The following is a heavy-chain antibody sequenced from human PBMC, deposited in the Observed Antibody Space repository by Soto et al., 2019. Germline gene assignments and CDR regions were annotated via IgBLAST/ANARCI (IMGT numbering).Heavy chain of an antibody. CDR2: RKNKADSYTT. J-gene: IGHJ4*02. V-gene: IGHV3-72*01. CDR3: IVWSSGNDFGAA. Sequence: EVQLVESGGGLVQPGGSLRLPCAASGFTFSDHYMDWVRQAPGKGLEWVGRRKNKADSYTTEYAASVKGRFTISRDGSKNSLLMQMNSLKTENTAVYYCIVWSSGNDFGAAWGQGILGTVSS. D-gene: IGHD3-10*01. CDR1: GFTFSDHY.